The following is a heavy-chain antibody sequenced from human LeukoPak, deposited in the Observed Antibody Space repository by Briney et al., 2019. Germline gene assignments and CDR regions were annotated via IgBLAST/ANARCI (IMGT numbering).Heavy chain of an antibody. CDR1: GDSISGYY. J-gene: IGHJ4*02. CDR3: ARLGNYFDY. Sequence: SETLSLTCSVSGDSISGYYWSWIRQPPGKGLEWIGYIYYSGTTNYNPSLRSRVTISVDTSKNQFSLKLSSVTAADTAVYYCARLGNYFDYWGQGTLVTVSS. D-gene: IGHD1-26*01. CDR2: IYYSGTT. V-gene: IGHV4-59*12.